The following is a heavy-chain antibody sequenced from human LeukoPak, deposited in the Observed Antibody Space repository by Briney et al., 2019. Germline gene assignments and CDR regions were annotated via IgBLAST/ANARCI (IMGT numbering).Heavy chain of an antibody. CDR2: ISASGGTT. J-gene: IGHJ4*02. CDR3: AKCPTDYDTLTGYYPFDY. CDR1: GFTFSNYA. V-gene: IGHV3-23*01. D-gene: IGHD3-9*01. Sequence: GGSLRLSCAASGFTFSNYAMSWVRQAPGEGLEWVSAISASGGTTFYGDSVKGRFTISRDNSKNTLYLQMNRLRAEDTAVYYCAKCPTDYDTLTGYYPFDYWGQGTLVTVST.